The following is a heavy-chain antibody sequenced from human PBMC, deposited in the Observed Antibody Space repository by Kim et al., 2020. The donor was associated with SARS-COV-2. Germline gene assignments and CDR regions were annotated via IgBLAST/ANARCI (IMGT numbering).Heavy chain of an antibody. Sequence: GGSLRLSCAASGFTFSSYAMHWVRQAPGKGLEWVAVISYDGSNKYYADSVKGRFTISRDNSKNTLYLQMNSLRAEDTAVYYCARDATYYYDSSGYYYPQTDYYYDYGMDVWGQGTTVTVSS. CDR1: GFTFSSYA. CDR2: ISYDGSNK. CDR3: ARDATYYYDSSGYYYPQTDYYYDYGMDV. J-gene: IGHJ6*02. D-gene: IGHD3-22*01. V-gene: IGHV3-30*04.